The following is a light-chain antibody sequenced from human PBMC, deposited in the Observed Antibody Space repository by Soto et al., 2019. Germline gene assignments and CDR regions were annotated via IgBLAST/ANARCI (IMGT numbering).Light chain of an antibody. CDR3: QQYTNSRWT. CDR1: QTVASNY. J-gene: IGKJ1*01. Sequence: ETVLTQSPGTLSLSPGERVTLSCRASQTVASNYFAWYQPRPGQAPRLLMNGASTRATGVPDRFSGSGSGTDFTLTISRLEPEDFAVYYCQQYTNSRWTFGQGTKVDIK. V-gene: IGKV3-20*01. CDR2: GAS.